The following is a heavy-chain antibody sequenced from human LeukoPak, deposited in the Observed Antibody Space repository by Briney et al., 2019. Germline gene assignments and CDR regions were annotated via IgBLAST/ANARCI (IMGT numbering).Heavy chain of an antibody. CDR2: IKQDGSEK. CDR1: GFSFSYFW. J-gene: IGHJ5*02. D-gene: IGHD3-3*01. V-gene: IGHV3-7*01. CDR3: ARDAEVGTLFGVLSRYNWFDP. Sequence: GGSLRLSCAASGFSFSYFWMSWVRQAPGKGLEWVANIKQDGSEKYYVDSVKGRFTISRDNAKKSLYLQMNSLRAEDTAVYYCARDAEVGTLFGVLSRYNWFDPWGPGALVTVSS.